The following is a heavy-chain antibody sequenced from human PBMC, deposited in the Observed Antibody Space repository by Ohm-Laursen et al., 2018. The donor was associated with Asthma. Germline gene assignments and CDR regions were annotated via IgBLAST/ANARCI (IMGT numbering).Heavy chain of an antibody. Sequence: GSSVKVSCKSLGGTLGTSVIGWVRQAPGQGLEWLGGINSVFGTSTYAQKFHDRFTITADESTNTVYMTLSSLTSEDTAVYYCARKAGSCITSNCYSLDFWGQGTLVTVSS. V-gene: IGHV1-69*01. D-gene: IGHD2-15*01. J-gene: IGHJ4*02. CDR3: ARKAGSCITSNCYSLDF. CDR2: INSVFGTS. CDR1: GGTLGTSV.